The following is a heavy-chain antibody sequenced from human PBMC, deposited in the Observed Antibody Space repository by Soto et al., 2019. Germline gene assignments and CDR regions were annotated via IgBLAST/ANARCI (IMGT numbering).Heavy chain of an antibody. CDR1: CGSVINSNYY. V-gene: IGHV4-39*01. Sequence: SETLSLTCTFSCGSVINSNYYWGWIRQSPGKGLEWIGGVYYRGRSYSKSSVKSRVTISVDTSKNQFSLNLNSVTASDTAVYYCVSQRTSVLTQAYFDYWGPGALVTVSS. J-gene: IGHJ4*02. CDR2: VYYRGRS. CDR3: VSQRTSVLTQAYFDY. D-gene: IGHD2-8*01.